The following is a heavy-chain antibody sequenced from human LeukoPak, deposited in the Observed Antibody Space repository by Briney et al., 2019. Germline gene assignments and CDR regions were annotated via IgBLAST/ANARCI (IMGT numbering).Heavy chain of an antibody. CDR2: VYYSGST. Sequence: SETLSLTCTVSGGSISSSGYYWGWIRQPPGKGLEWIGSVYYSGSTYYNPSLKSRVTISVDTSKNQFSLKLSSVTAADTAVCYCARHARSGDFDYWGQGTLVTVSS. CDR1: GGSISSSGYY. CDR3: ARHARSGDFDY. V-gene: IGHV4-39*01. D-gene: IGHD1-26*01. J-gene: IGHJ4*02.